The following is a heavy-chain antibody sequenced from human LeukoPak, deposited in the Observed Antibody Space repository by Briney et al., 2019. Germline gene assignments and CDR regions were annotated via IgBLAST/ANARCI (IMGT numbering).Heavy chain of an antibody. CDR3: AKRGGTESFYYFYYMDV. Sequence: GGSLRLSCAASGFTFSSYDMTWVRQTPGKGLEWVALISRSGGTTYYTDSVKGRFTISRDNSKNTLYLQMNSLRAEDTAEYYCAKRGGTESFYYFYYMDVWGKGTTVTVSS. V-gene: IGHV3-23*01. CDR2: ISRSGGTT. J-gene: IGHJ6*03. D-gene: IGHD2-15*01. CDR1: GFTFSSYD.